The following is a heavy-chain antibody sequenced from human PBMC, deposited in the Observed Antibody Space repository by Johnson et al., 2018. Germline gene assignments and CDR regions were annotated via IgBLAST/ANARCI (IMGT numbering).Heavy chain of an antibody. CDR1: GGSISSYY. Sequence: QVQLQESGPGLVKPSESLSLTCTVSGGSISSYYWSWIRQPPGKGLEWIGLIYYSGSTNYNPSLKSRVTISVDTSKNPFSLKLSSVTAADTAVYYCAILNPAGYGVDVWGQGTTVTVSS. V-gene: IGHV4-59*03. J-gene: IGHJ6*02. CDR3: AILNPAGYGVDV. CDR2: IYYSGST.